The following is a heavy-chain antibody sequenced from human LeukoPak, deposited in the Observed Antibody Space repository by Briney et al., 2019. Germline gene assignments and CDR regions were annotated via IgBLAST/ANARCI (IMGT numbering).Heavy chain of an antibody. CDR3: ARVRVLTGSTY. CDR2: IYHSGST. J-gene: IGHJ4*02. Sequence: PSETLSLTCTVSGGSISSGGYYWSWIRQPPGKGLEWIGYIYHSGSTYYNPSLKSRVTISVDRSKNQFSLKLSSVTAADTAVYYCARVRVLTGSTYWGQGTLVTVSS. CDR1: GGSISSGGYY. V-gene: IGHV4-30-2*01. D-gene: IGHD3-9*01.